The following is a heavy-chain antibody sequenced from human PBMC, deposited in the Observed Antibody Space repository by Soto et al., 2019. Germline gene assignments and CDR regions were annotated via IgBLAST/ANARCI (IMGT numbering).Heavy chain of an antibody. CDR3: ARGVTTRRNWFDP. Sequence: SETLSLTCAVSGGSISSGGYSWSWIRQPPGKGLEWIGYIYHSGSTYYNPSLKSRVTISVDRSKNQFSLKLSSVTAADTAVYYCARGVTTRRNWFDPWGQGTLVTVSS. V-gene: IGHV4-30-2*01. D-gene: IGHD4-17*01. CDR2: IYHSGST. CDR1: GGSISSGGYS. J-gene: IGHJ5*02.